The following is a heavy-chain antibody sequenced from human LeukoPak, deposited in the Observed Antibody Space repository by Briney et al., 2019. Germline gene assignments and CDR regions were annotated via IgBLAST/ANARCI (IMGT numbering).Heavy chain of an antibody. CDR3: AKGRRDGYNYPFFDS. CDR2: IIGNSLST. CDR1: GFTFRNSA. Sequence: PGGSLRLSCAASGFTFRNSAMSWVRQAPGKGLEWVSNIIGNSLSTYYADFVKGRFTISRDNSNNTLFLQMNSLSADDTAIYFCAKGRRDGYNYPFFDSWGQGAWVVVSS. V-gene: IGHV3-23*01. J-gene: IGHJ4*02. D-gene: IGHD5-24*01.